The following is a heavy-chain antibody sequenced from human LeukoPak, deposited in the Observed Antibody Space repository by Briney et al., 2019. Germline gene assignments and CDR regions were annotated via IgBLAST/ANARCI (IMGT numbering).Heavy chain of an antibody. V-gene: IGHV4-59*01. D-gene: IGHD3-16*01. CDR1: GGSISSYY. J-gene: IGHJ5*02. CDR2: IYYSGST. CDR3: ARDGGGGWFDP. Sequence: SETLSLTCTVSGGSISSYYWSWIRQPPGKGLEYIGYIYYSGSTNYNPSLKSRVTISVDTSKNQFSLKLSSVTAADTAVYYCARDGGGGWFDPWGQGTLVTVSS.